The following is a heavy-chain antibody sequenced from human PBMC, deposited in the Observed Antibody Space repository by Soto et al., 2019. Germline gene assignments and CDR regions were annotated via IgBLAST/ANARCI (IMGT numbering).Heavy chain of an antibody. CDR1: GGSFSGYY. J-gene: IGHJ4*02. V-gene: IGHV4-34*01. D-gene: IGHD6-6*01. CDR3: ARDRSNSPDYFDF. Sequence: QVQLQQWGAGLLKPSETLSLTCAVYGGSFSGYYWTWIRQPPGKGLEWVGYIYYSGRTNYNPSLNSRLTISLDTSKNQFSLRLTSVSAADTAMYYCARDRSNSPDYFDFWGQGTLVTVSS. CDR2: IYYSGRT.